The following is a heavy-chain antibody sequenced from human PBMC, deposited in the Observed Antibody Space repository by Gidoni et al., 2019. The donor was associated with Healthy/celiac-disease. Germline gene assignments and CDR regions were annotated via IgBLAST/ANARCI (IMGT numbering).Heavy chain of an antibody. CDR2: ISYDGSNK. Sequence: RLSCAASGFTFSSYAMHWVRQAPGKGLEWVAVISYDGSNKYYADSVKGRFTISRDNSKNTLYLQMNSLRAEDTAVYYCAREITMVRGVIVDYWGQGTLVTVSS. D-gene: IGHD3-10*01. J-gene: IGHJ4*02. V-gene: IGHV3-30*04. CDR1: GFTFSSYA. CDR3: AREITMVRGVIVDY.